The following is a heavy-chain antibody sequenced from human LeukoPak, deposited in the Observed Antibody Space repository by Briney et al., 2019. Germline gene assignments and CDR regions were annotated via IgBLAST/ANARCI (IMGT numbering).Heavy chain of an antibody. V-gene: IGHV3-21*01. CDR2: ISSSSSYI. Sequence: GGSLRLSCAASGFTFSSYSMNWVRQAPGKGLEWVSSISSSSSYIYYADSVKGRFTISRDNAKNSLYLQMNSLRAEDTAVYYCARNLVHSRELWGFDYWGQGTLVTVSS. CDR1: GFTFSSYS. CDR3: ARNLVHSRELWGFDY. D-gene: IGHD3-16*01. J-gene: IGHJ4*02.